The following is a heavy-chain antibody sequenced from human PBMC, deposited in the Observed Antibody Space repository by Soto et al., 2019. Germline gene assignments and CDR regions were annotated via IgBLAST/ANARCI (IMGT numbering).Heavy chain of an antibody. CDR1: GGSISSDYYH. Sequence: PSETLSLTCTVSGGSISSDYYHWTWVRQSPERGLEWIGSIYYSGSTYYNPSLKSRVTISVDTSKNQFSLKLNSVAAADTAVYYCARGRRCCSGGSCFGGYFFDYWGQGTLVTVSS. D-gene: IGHD2-15*01. V-gene: IGHV4-39*01. CDR3: ARGRRCCSGGSCFGGYFFDY. J-gene: IGHJ4*02. CDR2: IYYSGST.